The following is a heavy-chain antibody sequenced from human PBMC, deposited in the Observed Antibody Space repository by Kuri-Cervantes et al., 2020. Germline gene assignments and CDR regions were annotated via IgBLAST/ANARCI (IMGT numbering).Heavy chain of an antibody. CDR3: AKKRPSASTRDAYYYYGMDV. J-gene: IGHJ6*02. Sequence: ETLSLTCAASGFTFSSYSMNWVRQAPGKGLEWVSSISSSSSYIYYADSVKGRFTISRDNAKNSLYLQMNSLRAEDTAVYYCAKKRPSASTRDAYYYYGMDVWGQGTTVTVSS. V-gene: IGHV3-21*04. D-gene: IGHD5/OR15-5a*01. CDR1: GFTFSSYS. CDR2: ISSSSSYI.